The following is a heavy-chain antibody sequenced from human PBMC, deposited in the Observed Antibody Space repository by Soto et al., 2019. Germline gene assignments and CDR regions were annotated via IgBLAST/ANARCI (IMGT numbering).Heavy chain of an antibody. J-gene: IGHJ6*01. CDR2: IKQDGSEK. CDR3: ARDPPTARFYSDYFGMVV. V-gene: IGHV3-7*01. Sequence: GGSLRLSCAASGFTFSSHWMSWDRQDPGKGLEWVANIKQDGSEKFYVDSVKGRFTVYRDNGNKSMYLQMKSLSDEDTAVYYWARDPPTARFYSDYFGMVVGGLATRVNVSS. D-gene: IGHD4-4*01. CDR1: GFTFSSHW.